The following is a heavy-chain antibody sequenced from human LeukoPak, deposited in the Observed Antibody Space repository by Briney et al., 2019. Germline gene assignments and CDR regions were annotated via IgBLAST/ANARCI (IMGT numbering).Heavy chain of an antibody. CDR2: INPYNGNT. Sequence: ASVKLSCKASGYTFTSYIITWVRQAPGQGLEWMGWINPYNGNTNHAQKVQGRVTMTTDTSTTTAYLELRSLRSDDTAVYYCARSPNYYGSGSYEDYWGQGTLVTVSS. CDR1: GYTFTSYI. V-gene: IGHV1-18*01. CDR3: ARSPNYYGSGSYEDY. D-gene: IGHD3-10*01. J-gene: IGHJ4*02.